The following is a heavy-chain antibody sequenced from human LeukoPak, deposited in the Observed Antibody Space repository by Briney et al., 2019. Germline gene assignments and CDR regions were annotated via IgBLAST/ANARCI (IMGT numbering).Heavy chain of an antibody. CDR1: GYTFTSYG. J-gene: IGHJ5*02. D-gene: IGHD3-22*01. V-gene: IGHV1-18*01. CDR3: ARAAYYYDSSPNWFDP. CDR2: ISAYNGNT. Sequence: ASVKVSCKASGYTFTSYGISRVRQAPGQGLEWMGWISAYNGNTNYAQKLQGRVTMTTDTSTSTAYMELRSLRSDDTAVYYCARAAYYYDSSPNWFDPWGQGTLVTVSS.